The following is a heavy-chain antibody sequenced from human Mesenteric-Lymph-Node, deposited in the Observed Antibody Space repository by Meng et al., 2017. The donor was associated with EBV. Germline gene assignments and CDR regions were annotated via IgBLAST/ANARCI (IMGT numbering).Heavy chain of an antibody. CDR1: GGSVTSGSYY. CDR2: IHYSGST. Sequence: GQLQESGPGLVKPSETLSLTCTVSGGSVTSGSYYWNWIRQPPGKRLEWIGYIHYSGSTNYNPSLKSQIAISVDTSKNQLSLRVSHVTAADTAVYYCARGRRGVQYFDFWGQGALVTVSS. V-gene: IGHV4-61*01. D-gene: IGHD1-1*01. J-gene: IGHJ4*02. CDR3: ARGRRGVQYFDF.